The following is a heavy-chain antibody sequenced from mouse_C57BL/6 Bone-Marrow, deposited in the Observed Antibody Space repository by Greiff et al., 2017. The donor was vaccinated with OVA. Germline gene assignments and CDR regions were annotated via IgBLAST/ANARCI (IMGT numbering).Heavy chain of an antibody. D-gene: IGHD2-1*01. Sequence: QVQLQQPGAELVKPGASVKVSCKASGYTFTSYWMHWVKQRPGQGLEWIGRLHPSDSDTNYNQKFKGKATLTVDKSSSTAYMQLSSLTSEDSAVYYCAIGECNPWFAYWGQGTLVTVSA. CDR1: GYTFTSYW. V-gene: IGHV1-74*01. J-gene: IGHJ3*01. CDR3: AIGECNPWFAY. CDR2: LHPSDSDT.